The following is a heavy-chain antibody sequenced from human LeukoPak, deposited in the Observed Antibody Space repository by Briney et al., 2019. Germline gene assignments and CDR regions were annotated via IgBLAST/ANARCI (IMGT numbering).Heavy chain of an antibody. V-gene: IGHV3-7*01. Sequence: GGSLRLSCAVSGFTFRRYWMSWVREAPGKGGEGGANMKEDGSERYYVDSVKGRFTISRDNAKNSLYLQMNSLRAEDTAVYYCASHRDYYDSSGLCAFDYWGQGTLVTVSS. D-gene: IGHD3-22*01. CDR1: GFTFRRYW. J-gene: IGHJ4*02. CDR2: MKEDGSER. CDR3: ASHRDYYDSSGLCAFDY.